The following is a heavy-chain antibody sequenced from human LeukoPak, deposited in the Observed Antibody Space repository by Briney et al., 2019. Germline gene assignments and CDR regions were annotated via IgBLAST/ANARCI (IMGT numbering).Heavy chain of an antibody. D-gene: IGHD3-10*01. V-gene: IGHV4-4*07. CDR2: IYTSGST. Sequence: SETLSLTCTVSGGSISSYYWSWIRQPAGKGLEWIGRIYTSGSTNYNPSLKSRVTMSVDTSKNQFSLKLSSVTAADTAVYYCARSSNYYGSGSYPKDYYYGMDVWGQGTTVTVSS. CDR3: ARSSNYYGSGSYPKDYYYGMDV. J-gene: IGHJ6*02. CDR1: GGSISSYY.